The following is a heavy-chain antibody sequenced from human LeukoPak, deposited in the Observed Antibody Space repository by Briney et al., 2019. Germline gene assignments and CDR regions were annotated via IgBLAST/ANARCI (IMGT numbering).Heavy chain of an antibody. J-gene: IGHJ4*02. CDR2: ISTGTYI. CDR3: ARQWLING. D-gene: IGHD6-19*01. V-gene: IGHV3-48*03. Sequence: GGSLRLSCVASGFTFSRFEMNWVRQAPGKGLEWISHISTGTYIAYTDSVKGRFTISRDNSKNTLWLQMTSLRAEDTAVYYCARQWLINGWGQGILVTVSS. CDR1: GFTFSRFE.